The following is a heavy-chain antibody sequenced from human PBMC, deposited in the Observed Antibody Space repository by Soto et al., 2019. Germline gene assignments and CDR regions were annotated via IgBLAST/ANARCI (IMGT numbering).Heavy chain of an antibody. CDR2: ISWNSGSI. CDR3: ANAGIQLWSSFDY. V-gene: IGHV3-9*01. J-gene: IGHJ4*02. Sequence: EVQLVESGGGLVQPGRSLRLSCAASGFTFDAYDMNWVRQAPGKGLEWVSGISWNSGSIGYADSVKGRFTISRDNAKNSLYLQMNSLRAEDTALYYCANAGIQLWSSFDYWGQGTLVTVSS. D-gene: IGHD5-18*01. CDR1: GFTFDAYD.